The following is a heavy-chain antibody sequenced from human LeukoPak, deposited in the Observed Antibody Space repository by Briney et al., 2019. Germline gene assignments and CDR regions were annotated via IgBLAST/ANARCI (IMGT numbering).Heavy chain of an antibody. J-gene: IGHJ4*02. V-gene: IGHV1-8*03. CDR2: MNPNSGNT. Sequence: ASVKVSCKASGYTFTSYDINWVRQATGQGLEWMGWMNPNSGNTGYAQKFQGRVTITRNTSISTAYMELNSLRAEDTAVYYCAKRSAESSGYFNYWGQGILVTVSS. CDR1: GYTFTSYD. D-gene: IGHD6-19*01. CDR3: AKRSAESSGYFNY.